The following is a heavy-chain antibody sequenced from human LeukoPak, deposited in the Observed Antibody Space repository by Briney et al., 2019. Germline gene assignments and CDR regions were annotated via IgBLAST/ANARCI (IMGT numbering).Heavy chain of an antibody. J-gene: IGHJ6*03. CDR1: GFTVSSNY. CDR3: ARDQYYYDSSGYYPIYYYYYMDV. V-gene: IGHV3-53*01. CDR2: IYSGGST. D-gene: IGHD3-22*01. Sequence: GGSLRLSCAASGFTVSSNYMSWVRQAPGKGLEWVSVIYSGGSTYYADSVKGRFTISRDNSKNTLYLQMNSLRAEDTAVYYCARDQYYYDSSGYYPIYYYYYMDVCGKGTTVTVSS.